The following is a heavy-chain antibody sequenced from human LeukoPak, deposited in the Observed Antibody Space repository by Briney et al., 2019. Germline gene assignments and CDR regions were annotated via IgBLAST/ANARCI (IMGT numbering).Heavy chain of an antibody. CDR1: GYTFTGYY. V-gene: IGHV1-2*02. D-gene: IGHD6-13*01. CDR3: ARSWYIAAAGTVKDAFDI. J-gene: IGHJ3*02. CDR2: INPNSGGT. Sequence: ASVKVSCKASGYTFTGYYMHWVRQAPGQGLEWMGWINPNSGGTNYAQKFQGRVTMTRDTSISTAYMELSRLRSDDTAVYYCARSWYIAAAGTVKDAFDIWGQGTMVAVSS.